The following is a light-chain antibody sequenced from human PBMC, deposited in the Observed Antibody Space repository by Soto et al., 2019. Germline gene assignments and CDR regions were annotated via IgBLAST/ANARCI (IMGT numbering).Light chain of an antibody. CDR1: SSDVGGYNY. J-gene: IGLJ1*01. V-gene: IGLV2-14*01. Sequence: QSALTQPASVSGSPGQSITIACTGTSSDVGGYNYVFWFQQQPGKAPKLMIYEVSNRPSGVSNRFSASKSGNTASLTISGLQAEDEATYYCSSYSSSSPLVFGTGTKLTVL. CDR2: EVS. CDR3: SSYSSSSPLV.